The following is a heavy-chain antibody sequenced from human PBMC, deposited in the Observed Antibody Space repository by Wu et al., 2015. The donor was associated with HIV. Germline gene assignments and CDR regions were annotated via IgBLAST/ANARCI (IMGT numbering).Heavy chain of an antibody. Sequence: QIQLVQSGVEVKRPGASVKVSCKAFGYTFINYGISWVRQAPGQGLEWVGWITGYRGNTNYAEKFQGRAAMSTESSTHTAYMELRSLTSDDTAVYYCARDEFYDMSTGYEVDALDSLGPRAMVIVSS. CDR3: ARDEFYDMSTGYEVDALDS. CDR2: ITGYRGNT. J-gene: IGHJ3*01. D-gene: IGHD3-9*01. CDR1: GYTFINYG. V-gene: IGHV1-18*01.